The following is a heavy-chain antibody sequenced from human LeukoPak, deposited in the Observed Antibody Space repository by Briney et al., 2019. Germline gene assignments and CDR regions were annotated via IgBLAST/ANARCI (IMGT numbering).Heavy chain of an antibody. J-gene: IGHJ5*02. Sequence: GGSLRLSCAASGFIFNTYGMHWVRQAPGKGLEWVSYISSSSSIIYYADSVKGRFTISRDNAKDSLYLQMNSLRAEDTAVYYCARDSAAAGTWWFDPWGQGTLVTVSS. CDR3: ARDSAAAGTWWFDP. CDR2: ISSSSSII. V-gene: IGHV3-48*01. D-gene: IGHD6-13*01. CDR1: GFIFNTYG.